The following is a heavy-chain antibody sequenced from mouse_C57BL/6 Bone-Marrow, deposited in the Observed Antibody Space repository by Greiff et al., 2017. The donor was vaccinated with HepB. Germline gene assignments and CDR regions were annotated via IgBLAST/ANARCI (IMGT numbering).Heavy chain of an antibody. V-gene: IGHV1-59*01. D-gene: IGHD2-5*01. Sequence: QVQLQQPGAELVRPGTSVKLSCKASGYTFTSYWMHWVKQRPGQGLEWIGVIDPSDSYTNYNQKFKGKATLTVDTSSSTAYMQLSSLTSEDSAVYYCARGDYSNYHPYYFDYWGQGTTLTVSS. CDR3: ARGDYSNYHPYYFDY. CDR1: GYTFTSYW. J-gene: IGHJ2*01. CDR2: IDPSDSYT.